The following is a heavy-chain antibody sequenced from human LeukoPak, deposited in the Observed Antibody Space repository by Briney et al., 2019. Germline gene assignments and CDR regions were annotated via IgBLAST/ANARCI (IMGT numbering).Heavy chain of an antibody. CDR2: IIPIFGTA. V-gene: IGHV1-69*05. J-gene: IGHJ3*02. Sequence: GASVKVSCKASGGTFSSYAISWVRQAPGQGLEWMEGIIPIFGTANYAQKFQGRVTITTDESTSTAYMELSSLRSEDTAVYYCAREHDSSGYYGMGAFDIWGQGTMVTVSS. CDR3: AREHDSSGYYGMGAFDI. CDR1: GGTFSSYA. D-gene: IGHD3-22*01.